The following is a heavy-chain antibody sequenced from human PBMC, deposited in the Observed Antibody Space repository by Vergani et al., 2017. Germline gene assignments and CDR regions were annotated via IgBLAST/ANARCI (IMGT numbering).Heavy chain of an antibody. J-gene: IGHJ4*02. D-gene: IGHD4-17*01. CDR2: IIPIFCTE. CDR3: ARGGINDDGVLWGFDY. Sequence: QVQLVQSGAAVKKPGSSVKVSCKASGGTFSSYAISWVRQAPGQGLEWMGGIIPIFCTENYAKKFQGRVTITADESTSTAYMELSSLRSEDTAVYDCARGGINDDGVLWGFDYWGQGTLVTVSS. V-gene: IGHV1-69*01. CDR1: GGTFSSYA.